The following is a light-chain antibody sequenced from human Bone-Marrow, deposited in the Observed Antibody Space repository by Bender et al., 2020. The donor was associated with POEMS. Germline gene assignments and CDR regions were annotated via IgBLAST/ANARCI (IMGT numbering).Light chain of an antibody. J-gene: IGLJ2*01. CDR2: ETS. CDR1: SSDVGSYNL. CDR3: CSSAGPTTLV. V-gene: IGLV2-23*01. Sequence: QSALTQPASVSGSPGQSITISCPVSSSDVGSYNLVTWYQQQPGKSPKLMIYETSKRPSGISNRFSGSKSGNTASLTIFGLQAEDEADYYCCSSAGPTTLVVGGGTKLTVL.